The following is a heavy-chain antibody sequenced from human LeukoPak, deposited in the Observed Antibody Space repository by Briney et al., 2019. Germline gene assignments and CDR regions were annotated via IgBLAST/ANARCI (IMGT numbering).Heavy chain of an antibody. Sequence: SQTLSLTCAVSGGSISSGGYSWSWIRQPPGKGLEWIGYIYHSGSTYYNPSLKSRVTISVDSSKNQFSLKLSSVTAADTAVYYCARGGRYYDYVWGSYRYDPDAFDIWGQGTMVTVSS. CDR2: IYHSGST. V-gene: IGHV4-30-2*01. CDR3: ARGGRYYDYVWGSYRYDPDAFDI. J-gene: IGHJ3*02. CDR1: GGSISSGGYS. D-gene: IGHD3-16*02.